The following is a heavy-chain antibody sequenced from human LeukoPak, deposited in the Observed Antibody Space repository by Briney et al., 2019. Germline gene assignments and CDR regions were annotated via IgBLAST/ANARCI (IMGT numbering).Heavy chain of an antibody. CDR3: ASANPSDYYDSSGHDY. J-gene: IGHJ4*02. Sequence: NPSETLSLTCAVYGGSFSGYYWSWIRQPPGKGLEWIGEINHSGSTNYDPSLKSRVTISVDTSKNQFSLKLSSVTAADTAVYYCASANPSDYYDSSGHDYWGQGTLVTVSS. CDR1: GGSFSGYY. CDR2: INHSGST. D-gene: IGHD3-22*01. V-gene: IGHV4-34*01.